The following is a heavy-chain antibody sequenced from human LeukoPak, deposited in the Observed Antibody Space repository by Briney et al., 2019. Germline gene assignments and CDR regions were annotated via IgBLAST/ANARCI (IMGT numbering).Heavy chain of an antibody. CDR3: ARDHDSSGRTDDAFDI. CDR1: GYTFTDYY. V-gene: IGHV1-2*06. Sequence: ASVKGSCEASGYTFTDYYIHCVRQAPGQGREWMGRINPNSGDTNYAQRFQGRVTMARGASISTAYMELSRLTSDDTAVYFCARDHDSSGRTDDAFDIWGQGTMVTVSS. D-gene: IGHD3-22*01. CDR2: INPNSGDT. J-gene: IGHJ3*02.